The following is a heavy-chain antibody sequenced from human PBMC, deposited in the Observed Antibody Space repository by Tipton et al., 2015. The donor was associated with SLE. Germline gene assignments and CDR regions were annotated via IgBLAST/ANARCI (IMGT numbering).Heavy chain of an antibody. V-gene: IGHV4-61*02. CDR1: GDSISSITYY. Sequence: PGLVKPSETLSLTCTVSGDSISSITYYWSWVRQPAGEGLEWIGRIHSSGMTNYNPSLKSRVSISLDKSENQFSLRLTSVAAADTAVYYCARGFGSGSSPSFDSWGQGALVTVSS. D-gene: IGHD3-10*01. CDR3: ARGFGSGSSPSFDS. CDR2: IHSSGMT. J-gene: IGHJ4*02.